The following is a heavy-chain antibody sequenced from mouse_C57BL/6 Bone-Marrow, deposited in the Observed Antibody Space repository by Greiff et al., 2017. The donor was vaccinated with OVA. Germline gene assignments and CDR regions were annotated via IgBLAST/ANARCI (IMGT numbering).Heavy chain of an antibody. Sequence: EVKLMESGGDLVKPGGSLKLSCAASGFTFSSYGMSWVRQTPDKRLEWVATISSGGSYTYYPDSVKGRFTISRDNAKNTLYLQMSSLKSEDTAMYYCARPYSNPFAYWGQGTLVTVSA. D-gene: IGHD2-5*01. CDR3: ARPYSNPFAY. CDR1: GFTFSSYG. J-gene: IGHJ3*01. CDR2: ISSGGSYT. V-gene: IGHV5-6*01.